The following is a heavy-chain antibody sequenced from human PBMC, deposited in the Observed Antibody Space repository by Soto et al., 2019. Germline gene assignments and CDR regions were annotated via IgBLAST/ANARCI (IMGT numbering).Heavy chain of an antibody. CDR2: INPNSGGT. D-gene: IGHD6-13*01. V-gene: IGHV1-2*04. J-gene: IGHJ3*02. Sequence: ASVKVSCKASGYTFTGYYMHWVRQAPGQGLEWMGWINPNSGGTNYAQKFQGWVTMTRDTSISTAYMELSRLRSDDTAVYYCARTIHYSSISGRLDAFDIWGQGTMVTVS. CDR3: ARTIHYSSISGRLDAFDI. CDR1: GYTFTGYY.